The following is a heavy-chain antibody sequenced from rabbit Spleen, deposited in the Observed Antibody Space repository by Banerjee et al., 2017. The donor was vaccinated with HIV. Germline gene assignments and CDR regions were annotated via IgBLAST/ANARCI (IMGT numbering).Heavy chain of an antibody. J-gene: IGHJ6*01. Sequence: QEQLVESGGGLVQPGGSLKLSCKASGFDFSSYGVSWVRQAPGKGLEWIGYIEPIFGNTYYANWVNGRFTISSHNAQNTLYLQLNSLTAADTATYFCARDTSSSFSGYGMDLWGQGTLVTVS. D-gene: IGHD1-1*01. CDR2: IEPIFGNT. V-gene: IGHV1S47*01. CDR1: GFDFSSYG. CDR3: ARDTSSSFSGYGMDL.